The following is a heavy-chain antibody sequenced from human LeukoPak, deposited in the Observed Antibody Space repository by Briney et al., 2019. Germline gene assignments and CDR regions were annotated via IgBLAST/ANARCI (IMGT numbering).Heavy chain of an antibody. CDR2: ISWNRGSI. V-gene: IGHV3-9*01. D-gene: IGHD2-2*01. CDR3: ARDLHPDIVVVPAAISWFDP. Sequence: GRSLRLSCAASGFTFDDYAMHWVRQAPGKGLEWVSGISWNRGSIGYADSVKGRFTISRDNAKNSLYLQMNSLRAEDTAVYYCARDLHPDIVVVPAAISWFDPWGQGTLVTVSS. CDR1: GFTFDDYA. J-gene: IGHJ5*02.